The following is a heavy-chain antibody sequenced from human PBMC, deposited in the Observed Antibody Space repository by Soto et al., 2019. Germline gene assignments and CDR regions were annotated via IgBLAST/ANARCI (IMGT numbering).Heavy chain of an antibody. Sequence: SVKVSCKASGGTFSSYTISWVRQAPGQGLEWMGRIIPILGIANYAQKFQGRVTITADESTSTAYMELSSLRSEDTAVYYCARSIVVVVAASLPYYYYGMDVWGQGTTVTVSS. CDR1: GGTFSSYT. J-gene: IGHJ6*02. D-gene: IGHD2-15*01. CDR3: ARSIVVVVAASLPYYYYGMDV. CDR2: IIPILGIA. V-gene: IGHV1-69*02.